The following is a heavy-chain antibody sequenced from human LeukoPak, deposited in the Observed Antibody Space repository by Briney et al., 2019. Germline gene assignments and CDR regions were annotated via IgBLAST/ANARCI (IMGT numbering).Heavy chain of an antibody. Sequence: SQTLSLTCTVSGGSISSGGYYWSWIRQHPGKGLEWIGYIYYSGSTYYNPSLKSRVTISVDTSKNRFSLKLSSVTAADTAVYYCARLAVPPDELGFDPWGQGTLVTVSS. J-gene: IGHJ5*02. CDR1: GGSISSGGYY. CDR3: ARLAVPPDELGFDP. D-gene: IGHD1-1*01. V-gene: IGHV4-31*03. CDR2: IYYSGST.